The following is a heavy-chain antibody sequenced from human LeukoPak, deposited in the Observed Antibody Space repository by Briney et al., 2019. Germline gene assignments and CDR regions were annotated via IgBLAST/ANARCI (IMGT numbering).Heavy chain of an antibody. Sequence: GGSLRLSCAASGFTFSRFAMHWVRQAPGKGLEWVAVISYDGSKKYYADSVKGRFTISRDNSKNTLFLQMNSLRAEDTAVYYCAKEVGFDSGSYYDYWGQGTLVTVSS. CDR3: AKEVGFDSGSYYDY. J-gene: IGHJ4*02. V-gene: IGHV3-30*04. CDR1: GFTFSRFA. CDR2: ISYDGSKK. D-gene: IGHD3-10*01.